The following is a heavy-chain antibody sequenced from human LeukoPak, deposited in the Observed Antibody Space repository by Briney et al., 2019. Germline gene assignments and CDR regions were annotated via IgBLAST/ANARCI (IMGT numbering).Heavy chain of an antibody. CDR3: ATDPIPWYYYDSSGPGAGY. CDR1: GYTLTELS. D-gene: IGHD3-22*01. J-gene: IGHJ4*02. Sequence: ASVKVSCKVSGYTLTELSMHWVRRAPGKGLEWMGGFDPEDGETIYAQKFQGRVTMTEDTSTDTAYMELSSLRSEDTAVYYCATDPIPWYYYDSSGPGAGYWGQGTLVTVSS. V-gene: IGHV1-24*01. CDR2: FDPEDGET.